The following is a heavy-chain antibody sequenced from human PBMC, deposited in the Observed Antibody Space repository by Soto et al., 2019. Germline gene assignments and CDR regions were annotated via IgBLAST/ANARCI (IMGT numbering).Heavy chain of an antibody. D-gene: IGHD2-15*01. J-gene: IGHJ4*02. CDR3: AKDGAATPLNLRYNKHDY. Sequence: EVQLLESGGGLVQPGGSLRLSCAASGFTFSSYAMSWVRQAPGKGLEWVSAISGSGGSTYYADSVKGRFTISRDNSKDTQYLQMNSLRAEDTAVYNCAKDGAATPLNLRYNKHDYWGQGTLVTVSS. V-gene: IGHV3-23*01. CDR1: GFTFSSYA. CDR2: ISGSGGST.